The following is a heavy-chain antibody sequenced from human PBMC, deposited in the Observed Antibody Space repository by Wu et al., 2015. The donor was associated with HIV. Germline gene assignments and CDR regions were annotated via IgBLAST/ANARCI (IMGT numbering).Heavy chain of an antibody. Sequence: QVQLVQSGAEVKRPGASVKVSCKASGYTFTSYDIHWVRQAAGQGLEWMGWMNPKSENIDYARRFQGRITITSDESARTSYMELSGLRSEDTAVYYCASHPGEPYYYYMDVWGKGTTVTVSS. V-gene: IGHV1-8*01. CDR3: ASHPGEPYYYYMDV. D-gene: IGHD1-14*01. J-gene: IGHJ6*03. CDR2: MNPKSENI. CDR1: GYTFTSYD.